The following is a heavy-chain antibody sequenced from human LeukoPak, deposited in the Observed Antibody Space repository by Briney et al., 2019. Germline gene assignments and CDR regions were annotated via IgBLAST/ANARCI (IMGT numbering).Heavy chain of an antibody. D-gene: IGHD4-17*01. CDR2: IIPIFGIA. CDR1: GGTFSSYA. CDR3: ARLHGDYGWYFDL. J-gene: IGHJ2*01. V-gene: IGHV1-69*04. Sequence: GASVKVSCKASGGTFSSYAISWVRQAPGQGLEWMGRIIPIFGIANYAQKFQGRVTITADKSPSTAYMELSSLRSEDTAVYYCARLHGDYGWYFDLWGRGTLVTVSS.